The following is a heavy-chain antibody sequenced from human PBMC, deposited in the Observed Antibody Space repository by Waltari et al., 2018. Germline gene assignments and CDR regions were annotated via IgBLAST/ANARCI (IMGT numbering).Heavy chain of an antibody. CDR2: IRSSSSTI. CDR1: GFTFSSYS. J-gene: IGHJ3*02. CDR3: ARQRELPDAFDI. D-gene: IGHD1-26*01. V-gene: IGHV3-48*04. Sequence: EVQLVESGGGLVQPGGSLRLSCAASGFTFSSYSMNWVRQAPGKGLEWVSYIRSSSSTIYYADSVKGRFTISRDNAKNSLYLQMNSLRAEDTAVYYCARQRELPDAFDIWGQGTMVTVSS.